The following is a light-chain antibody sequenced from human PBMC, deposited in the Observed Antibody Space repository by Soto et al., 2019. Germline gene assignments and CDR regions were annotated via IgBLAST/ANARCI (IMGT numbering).Light chain of an antibody. CDR3: GAWDDSMTSFL. J-gene: IGLJ1*01. V-gene: IGLV1-47*02. CDR1: SSNIGSNY. Sequence: VLTQPPASSGTPGQRVTISCSGSSSNIGSNYVYWYQQFPGTAPRLLIYGNYQRPSGVPDRFSGSKSGTSASLAISGLRYEDEADYYCGAWDDSMTSFLFAAGTKVTVL. CDR2: GNY.